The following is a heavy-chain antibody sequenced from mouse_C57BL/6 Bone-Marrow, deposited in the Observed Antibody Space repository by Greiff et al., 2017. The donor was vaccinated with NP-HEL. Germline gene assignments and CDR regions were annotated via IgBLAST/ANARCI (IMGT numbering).Heavy chain of an antibody. CDR3: ARWELLGFAY. V-gene: IGHV1-75*01. CDR1: GYTFTDYY. D-gene: IGHD2-1*01. J-gene: IGHJ3*01. Sequence: QVHVKQSGPELVKPGASVKISCKASGYTFTDYYINWVKQRPGQGLEWIGWIFPGSGSTYYNEKFKGKATLTVDKSSSTAYMLLSSLASEDSAVCFCARWELLGFAYWGRGTLVTVSA. CDR2: IFPGSGST.